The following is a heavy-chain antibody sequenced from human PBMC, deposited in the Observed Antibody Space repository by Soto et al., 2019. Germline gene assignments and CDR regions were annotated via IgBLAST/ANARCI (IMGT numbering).Heavy chain of an antibody. D-gene: IGHD7-27*01. CDR2: VYYTGST. CDR1: GGSINNHY. CDR3: ARANWYSEY. Sequence: QVHLQESGPGLVKPSETLSLTCSVSGGSINNHYWSWIRQPPGKGLEWIGYVYYTGSTNYNPSLKSRVTMSVDKSKNQFSLNLTSLTAADPAIYYCARANWYSEYWGQGTLVTVSS. V-gene: IGHV4-59*11. J-gene: IGHJ4*02.